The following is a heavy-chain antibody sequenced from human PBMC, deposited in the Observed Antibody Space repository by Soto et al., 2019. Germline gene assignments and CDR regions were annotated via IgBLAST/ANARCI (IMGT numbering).Heavy chain of an antibody. V-gene: IGHV3-23*01. CDR1: GFTFSSYA. CDR2: ISGSGGST. D-gene: IGHD4-17*01. J-gene: IGHJ4*02. Sequence: EVQLLESGGGLVQPGGSLRLSCAASGFTFSSYAMSWFRQAPGKGLEWVSAISGSGGSTYYADSVKGQFTISRDNSKNTLYLQMNSLRAEDTAVYYCAKYGDFRQLGIDFDYWGQGTLVTVSS. CDR3: AKYGDFRQLGIDFDY.